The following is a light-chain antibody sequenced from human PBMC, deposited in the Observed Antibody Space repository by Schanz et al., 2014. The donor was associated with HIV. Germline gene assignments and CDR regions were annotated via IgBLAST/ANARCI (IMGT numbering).Light chain of an antibody. CDR1: QSVSTK. J-gene: IGKJ2*01. Sequence: ETVMTQSPATLSVSPGERATLSCRASQSVSTKLAWYQQKPGQAPRLLIYDAFTRATGIPARFSGSGSGTEFTLTVSSLQSEDFAVYYCQQYNGWPPFTFGQGTKLEI. CDR2: DAF. CDR3: QQYNGWPPFT. V-gene: IGKV3-15*01.